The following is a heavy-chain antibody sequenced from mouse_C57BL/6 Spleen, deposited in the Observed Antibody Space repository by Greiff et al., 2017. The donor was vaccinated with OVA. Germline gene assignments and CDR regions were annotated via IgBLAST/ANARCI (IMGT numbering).Heavy chain of an antibody. CDR3: ARSGYYGSSYWYFDV. Sequence: QVHVKQPGAELVKPGASVKLSCKASGYTFTSYWMHWVKQRPGRGLEWIGRIDPNSGGTKYNEKFKSKATLTVDKPSSTAYMQLSSLTSEDSAVYYGARSGYYGSSYWYFDVWGTGTTVTVSS. J-gene: IGHJ1*03. CDR2: IDPNSGGT. V-gene: IGHV1-72*01. CDR1: GYTFTSYW. D-gene: IGHD1-1*01.